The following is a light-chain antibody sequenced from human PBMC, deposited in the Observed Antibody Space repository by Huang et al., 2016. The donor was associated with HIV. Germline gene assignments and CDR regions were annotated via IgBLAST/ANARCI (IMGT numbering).Light chain of an antibody. Sequence: DIVLTQSPATLSLSPGERATLSCRASQNISSNLAWYQHKPGQAPRLLIYGAFTRAAGFPARFSGSGSETEFTLTISSLGSEDFAVYYCQQYDNWPPMYTFGQGTKLEIK. J-gene: IGKJ2*01. CDR1: QNISSN. V-gene: IGKV3-15*01. CDR2: GAF. CDR3: QQYDNWPPMYT.